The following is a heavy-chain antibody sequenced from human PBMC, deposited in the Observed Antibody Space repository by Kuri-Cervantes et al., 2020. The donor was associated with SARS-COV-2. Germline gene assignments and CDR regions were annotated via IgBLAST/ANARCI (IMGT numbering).Heavy chain of an antibody. V-gene: IGHV3-7*02. CDR3: VCDTNRVKVY. CDR2: VNQDGSAT. CDR1: GFTFRSYW. J-gene: IGHJ4*02. Sequence: GESLKISCAVSGFTFRSYWMSWVRQAPEKGLEYVANVNQDGSATYYVDSVKGRFTISRDNTESSLYLQMNSLRAEDTAVYYCVCDTNRVKVYWGQGTLVTVSS. D-gene: IGHD5-18*01.